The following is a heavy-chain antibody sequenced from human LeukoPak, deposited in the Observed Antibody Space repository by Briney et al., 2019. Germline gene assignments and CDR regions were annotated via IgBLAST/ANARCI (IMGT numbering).Heavy chain of an antibody. V-gene: IGHV1-69*13. CDR1: GYTFTGYY. Sequence: SVKVSCKASGYTFTGYYMHWVRQAPGQGLEWMGQIIPMFGTANYTQRFQGRVTITADESTSTAYMELSTLRSEDTAIYYCAREGIASYYDILTGSRRANWFDPWGQGTLVIVSS. D-gene: IGHD3-9*01. CDR3: AREGIASYYDILTGSRRANWFDP. CDR2: IIPMFGTA. J-gene: IGHJ5*02.